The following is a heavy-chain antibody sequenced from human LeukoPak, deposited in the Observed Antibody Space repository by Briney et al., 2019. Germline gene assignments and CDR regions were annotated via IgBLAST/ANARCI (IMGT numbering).Heavy chain of an antibody. CDR3: ARAPGILWFGELPYFDY. CDR1: GYTFTSYG. Sequence: ASVKVSCKASGYTFTSYGISWVRQAPGQGLEWMGWISAYNGNTNYAQKLQGRVTMTTDTSTSTAYMELRSLRSDDTAVYYCARAPGILWFGELPYFDYWGQGTLVTVSS. V-gene: IGHV1-18*01. CDR2: ISAYNGNT. D-gene: IGHD3-10*01. J-gene: IGHJ4*02.